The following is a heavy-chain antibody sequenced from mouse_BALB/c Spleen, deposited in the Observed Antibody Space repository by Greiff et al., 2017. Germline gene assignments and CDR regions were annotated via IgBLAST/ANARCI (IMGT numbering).Heavy chain of an antibody. CDR1: GYTFTSYW. J-gene: IGHJ2*01. D-gene: IGHD1-1*01. V-gene: IGHV1S135*01. Sequence: VQLQQPGAELVRPGASVKLSCKASGYTFTSYWMNWVKQSHGKSLEWIGYIDPYNGGTSYNQKFKGKATLTVDKSSSTAYMHLNSLTSEDSAVYYCARSYYGSSYDYWGQGTTLTVSS. CDR3: ARSYYGSSYDY. CDR2: IDPYNGGT.